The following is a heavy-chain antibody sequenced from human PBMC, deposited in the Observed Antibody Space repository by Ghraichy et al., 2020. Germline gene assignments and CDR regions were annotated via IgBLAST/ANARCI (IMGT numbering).Heavy chain of an antibody. CDR3: ARDAPMVRGVMGVVRWFDP. CDR2: IYYSGST. J-gene: IGHJ5*02. Sequence: SETLSLTCTVSGGSISSGGYYWSWIRQHPGKGLEWIGYIYYSGSTYYNPSLKSRVTISVDTSKNQFSLKLSSVTAADTAVYYCARDAPMVRGVMGVVRWFDPWGQGTLVTVSS. V-gene: IGHV4-31*03. D-gene: IGHD3-10*01. CDR1: GGSISSGGYY.